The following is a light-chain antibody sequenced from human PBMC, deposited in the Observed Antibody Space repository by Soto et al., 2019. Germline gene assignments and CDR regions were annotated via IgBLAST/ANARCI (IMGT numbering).Light chain of an antibody. J-gene: IGLJ1*01. V-gene: IGLV2-14*01. CDR3: SSKRDSSTLFV. Sequence: QSALTRPASLSGSPGQSITISCTGTSSHVGAYNYVSWYQHHPGKVPKLLIYEVTNRPSGVSDRFSGSKSGNTASLTISGLQAEDEADYYCSSKRDSSTLFVFGTGTKVTVL. CDR1: SSHVGAYNY. CDR2: EVT.